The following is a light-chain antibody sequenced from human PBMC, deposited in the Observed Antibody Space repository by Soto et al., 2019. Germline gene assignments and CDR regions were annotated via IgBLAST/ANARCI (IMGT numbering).Light chain of an antibody. V-gene: IGKV1-9*01. Sequence: DIQMTQSPSTLSASVGDRVTVTCRASQTIKKYLNWYQCKPGKAPKLLIYAASTLQSGVPLRFSGSGSGTSFTLTISSLQPEDFATYYCQQLLSYPITFGQGTKVDI. J-gene: IGKJ1*01. CDR3: QQLLSYPIT. CDR1: QTIKKY. CDR2: AAS.